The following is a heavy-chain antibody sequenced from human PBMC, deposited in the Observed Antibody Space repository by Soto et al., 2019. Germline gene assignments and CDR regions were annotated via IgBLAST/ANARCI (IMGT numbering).Heavy chain of an antibody. V-gene: IGHV5-51*01. CDR2: IYPGDSDT. Sequence: PGESLKISCKGSGYXXISYWIGWVRQSPGNCLDWMWIIYPGDSDTRYSPSFQGQVTISADKAISTAYLQWSSLKASDTAMYYCARREEYSSPSQYYYYGMDVWGQGTTVTVSS. J-gene: IGHJ6*02. D-gene: IGHD6-6*01. CDR3: ARREEYSSPSQYYYYGMDV. CDR1: GYXXISYW.